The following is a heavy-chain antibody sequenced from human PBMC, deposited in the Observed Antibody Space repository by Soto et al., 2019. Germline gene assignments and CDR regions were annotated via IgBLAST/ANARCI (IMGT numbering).Heavy chain of an antibody. CDR3: AKGHSGYDLLFFDI. J-gene: IGHJ3*02. D-gene: IGHD5-12*01. CDR2: ISYDGSNK. V-gene: IGHV3-30*18. CDR1: GFTFSSYG. Sequence: LRLSCAASGFTFSSYGMHWVRQAPGKGLEWVAVISYDGSNKYYADSVKGRFTISRDNSKNTLYLQMNSLRAEDTAVYYCAKGHSGYDLLFFDIWGQGTMVTVSS.